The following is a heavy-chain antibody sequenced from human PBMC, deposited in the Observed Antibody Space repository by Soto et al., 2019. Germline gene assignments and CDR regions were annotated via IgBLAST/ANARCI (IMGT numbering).Heavy chain of an antibody. CDR2: ISGSGGST. CDR3: ARAAYCGGDCYFDY. D-gene: IGHD2-21*02. Sequence: GGSLRLSCAASGFTFSSYAMSWVRQAPGKGLEWVSAISGSGGSTYYADSVKGRFTISRDNAKNTLYLQMNSLRAEDTAVYYCARAAYCGGDCYFDYWGQGTLVTVSS. V-gene: IGHV3-23*01. J-gene: IGHJ4*02. CDR1: GFTFSSYA.